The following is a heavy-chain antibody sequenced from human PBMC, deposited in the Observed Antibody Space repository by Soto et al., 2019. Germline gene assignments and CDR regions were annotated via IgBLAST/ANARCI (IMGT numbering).Heavy chain of an antibody. CDR3: TRGGAVVVGPEPFDL. D-gene: IGHD2-21*01. CDR2: INAGGGYT. V-gene: IGHV1-46*03. Sequence: QVQLVQSGAEVKKPGASVKVSCKASGYIFTNYYIHWVRQAPGQGLEWMGSINAGGGYTTYAQRFRGGVSTTSDTSTSTVSMALSSLRSEDSTLYYCTRGGAVVVGPEPFDLWGQGTLGTVPS. J-gene: IGHJ5*02. CDR1: GYIFTNYY.